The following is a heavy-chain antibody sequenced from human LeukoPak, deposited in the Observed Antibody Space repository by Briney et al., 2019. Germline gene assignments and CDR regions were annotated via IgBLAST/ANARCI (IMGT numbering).Heavy chain of an antibody. CDR2: INTNTGNP. V-gene: IGHV7-4-1*02. CDR1: GYSFTSFG. Sequence: ASVKVSCKASGYSFTSFGMNWVRQAPGQGLEWLGWINTNTGNPTYGQGFTGRFVFSLDTSVGTTYLQISSLKAEDTAVYYCARAYQSLGGLSLPDHWGQGTLVTVSS. D-gene: IGHD3-16*02. CDR3: ARAYQSLGGLSLPDH. J-gene: IGHJ5*02.